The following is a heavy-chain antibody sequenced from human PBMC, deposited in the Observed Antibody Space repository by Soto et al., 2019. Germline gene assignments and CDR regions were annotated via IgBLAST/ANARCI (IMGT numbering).Heavy chain of an antibody. CDR1: GYTFSRYG. J-gene: IGHJ4*02. CDR2: ISGFNGNT. V-gene: IGHV1-18*01. Sequence: QVQLVQSGAEVKKPGASVRVSCKASGYTFSRYGISWVRQAPGQGLEWMGWISGFNGNTKESEKLQGRVTLTTDTAAQTAHMELRGLRSDDTAVYYCARASAYSTPWSFDNWGQGTLVTVSS. D-gene: IGHD6-13*01. CDR3: ARASAYSTPWSFDN.